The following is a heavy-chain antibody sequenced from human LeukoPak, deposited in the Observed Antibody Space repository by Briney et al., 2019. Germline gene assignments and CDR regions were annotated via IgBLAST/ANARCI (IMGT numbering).Heavy chain of an antibody. V-gene: IGHV1-46*01. Sequence: GASVKVSCKASGYTFTSYYMHWVRQAPGQGLEWMGIINPSGGSTSYAQKFQGRVTMTRDTSTSTVYMELSSLRSEDTAVYYCARGAPVYGGNSGYFDYWGQGTLVTVSA. CDR3: ARGAPVYGGNSGYFDY. D-gene: IGHD4-23*01. J-gene: IGHJ4*02. CDR2: INPSGGST. CDR1: GYTFTSYY.